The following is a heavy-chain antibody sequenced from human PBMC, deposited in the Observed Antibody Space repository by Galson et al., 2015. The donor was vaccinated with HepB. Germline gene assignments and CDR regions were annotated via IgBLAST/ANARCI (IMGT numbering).Heavy chain of an antibody. Sequence: SVKVSCKASGYTFTSYYMHWVRQAPGQGLELMGIINPSGGSTSYAQKFHGRVTMTRDTSTSTVYMELSSLRSEDTAVYYCATGGDAWYFDLWGRGTLVTVSS. CDR3: ATGGDAWYFDL. CDR2: INPSGGST. CDR1: GYTFTSYY. V-gene: IGHV1-46*01. J-gene: IGHJ2*01. D-gene: IGHD1-14*01.